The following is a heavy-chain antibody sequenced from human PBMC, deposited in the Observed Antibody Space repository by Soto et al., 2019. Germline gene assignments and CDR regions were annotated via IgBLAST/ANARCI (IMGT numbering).Heavy chain of an antibody. CDR1: GFNFDDYA. CDR3: AKDLDLGGHSIDRGRSFDL. J-gene: IGHJ2*01. CDR2: ITWNSGDI. D-gene: IGHD3-10*01. V-gene: IGHV3-9*01. Sequence: PGGSLRLSCSGSGFNFDDYAMYWVRQAPGKGLEWVSGITWNSGDIVYADSVKGRFTISRDNGKNSLHLQMNSLRIEDTALYYCAKDLDLGGHSIDRGRSFDLWGRGTLVTVSS.